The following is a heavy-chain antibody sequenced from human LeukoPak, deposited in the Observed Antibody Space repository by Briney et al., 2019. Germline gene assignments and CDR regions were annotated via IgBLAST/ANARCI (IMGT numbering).Heavy chain of an antibody. D-gene: IGHD4-17*01. CDR1: GFTFRHYW. Sequence: GGSLRLSCAASGFTFRHYWMSWVRQAPGKGLEGVANMNQDGREKYYVDYVKGRFTISRDNAKNSVYLQMNSLRVEDTAVYYCARDDYGPAGYGGQGTLVTVSS. CDR3: ARDDYGPAGY. CDR2: MNQDGREK. V-gene: IGHV3-7*01. J-gene: IGHJ4*02.